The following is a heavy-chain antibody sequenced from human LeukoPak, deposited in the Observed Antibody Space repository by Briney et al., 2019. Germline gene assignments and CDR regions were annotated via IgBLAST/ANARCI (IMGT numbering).Heavy chain of an antibody. D-gene: IGHD6-13*01. Sequence: ASVKVSCKASGGTFSSYAITWVRQAPGQGLEWMGRIIPIFGTANYAQKFQGRVTITTDESTRTAYMELSSLRSEDTAVYYCARERPPGDSSSWFLEGYFDSWGQGSLVIVSS. J-gene: IGHJ4*02. CDR1: GGTFSSYA. V-gene: IGHV1-69*05. CDR2: IIPIFGTA. CDR3: ARERPPGDSSSWFLEGYFDS.